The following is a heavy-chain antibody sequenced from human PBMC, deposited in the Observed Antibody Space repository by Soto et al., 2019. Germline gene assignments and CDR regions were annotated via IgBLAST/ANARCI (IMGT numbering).Heavy chain of an antibody. CDR1: GFTFSSYS. J-gene: IGHJ4*02. V-gene: IGHV3-23*01. D-gene: IGHD6-19*01. Sequence: VGSLRLSCAASGFTFSSYSMTWVRHSPGKGLEWVSGISNSGGGTYYADSVKGRFTISRDNSKNTLYLQMNSLRAEDTAVYYCAKSAVAGPAYYSYECLGEGTLVNVSS. CDR3: AKSAVAGPAYYSYEC. CDR2: ISNSGGGT.